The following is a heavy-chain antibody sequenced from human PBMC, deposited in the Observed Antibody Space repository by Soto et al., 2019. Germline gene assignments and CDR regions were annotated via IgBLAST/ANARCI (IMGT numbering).Heavy chain of an antibody. D-gene: IGHD5-12*01. V-gene: IGHV4-31*03. CDR1: GGSLSSGGYY. CDR2: IYYFGTT. CDR3: ARDESATDAFDI. J-gene: IGHJ3*02. Sequence: QVQLQESGPGLVKPSQTLSLTCTVSGGSLSSGGYYWSWIRQNPGKGLEWIGYIYYFGTTNNIPSLKCRLTISVDTSKNQFSLKLNSMSAADTAVYYCARDESATDAFDIGGQGTMVTVSS.